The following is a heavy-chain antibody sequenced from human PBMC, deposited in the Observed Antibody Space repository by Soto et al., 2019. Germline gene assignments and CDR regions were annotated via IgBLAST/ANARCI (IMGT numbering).Heavy chain of an antibody. CDR3: ARPLEQHQLGFGMDV. D-gene: IGHD6-13*01. CDR1: GFTFSTYG. J-gene: IGHJ6*01. Sequence: QVQLVQSGGGVVQPGGSLRLSCAASGFTFSTYGMHWVRQAPGKGLEWVAVIWYDGSKIYYADSVKGRFTISRDNSKSTLYLQMNSLRAEDTAVYYCARPLEQHQLGFGMDVWGQGSPVTVPS. V-gene: IGHV3-33*01. CDR2: IWYDGSKI.